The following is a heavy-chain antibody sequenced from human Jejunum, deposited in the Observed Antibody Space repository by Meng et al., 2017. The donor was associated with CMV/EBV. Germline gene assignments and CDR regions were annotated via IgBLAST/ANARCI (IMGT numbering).Heavy chain of an antibody. V-gene: IGHV4-59*01. Sequence: SCGSISSSYGSWIRQPPGKGLEWIGHVYYSGSTNYNPSLKSRVTISVDTSKNQFSLNLRSVTAADTAVYYCARGGDCSSTSCLFDSWGQGTRVTVSS. CDR3: ARGGDCSSTSCLFDS. CDR1: CGSISSSY. D-gene: IGHD2-2*01. CDR2: VYYSGST. J-gene: IGHJ4*02.